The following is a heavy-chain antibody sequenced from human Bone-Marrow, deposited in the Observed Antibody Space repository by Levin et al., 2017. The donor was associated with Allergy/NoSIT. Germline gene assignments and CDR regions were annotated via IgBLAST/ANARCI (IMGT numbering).Heavy chain of an antibody. Sequence: GESLKISCAASGFTFSNYDMNWVRQAPGKGLEWVAYIDSSGYTIYYADSVKGRFSISRDNTKKSLYLQMNSLRAEDTAVYYCARVYSSSWWGDDPWGQGTLVTFSS. CDR3: ARVYSSSWWGDDP. CDR1: GFTFSNYD. CDR2: IDSSGYTI. J-gene: IGHJ5*02. D-gene: IGHD6-13*01. V-gene: IGHV3-48*03.